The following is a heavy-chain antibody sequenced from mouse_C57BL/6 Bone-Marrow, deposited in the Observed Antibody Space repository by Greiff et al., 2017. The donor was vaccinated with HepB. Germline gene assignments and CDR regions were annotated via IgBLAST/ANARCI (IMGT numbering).Heavy chain of an antibody. V-gene: IGHV2-6-1*01. Sequence: VKLVESGPGLVAPSQSLSITCTVSGFSLTSYGVHWVRQPPGKGLEWLVVIWSDGSTTYNSALKSRLSISKDNSKSQVFLKMNSLQTDDTAMYYCARHGMVTTGYAMDYWGQGTSVTVSS. CDR1: GFSLTSYG. CDR2: IWSDGST. D-gene: IGHD2-2*01. CDR3: ARHGMVTTGYAMDY. J-gene: IGHJ4*01.